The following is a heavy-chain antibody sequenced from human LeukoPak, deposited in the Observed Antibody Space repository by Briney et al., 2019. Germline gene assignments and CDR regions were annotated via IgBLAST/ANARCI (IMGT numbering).Heavy chain of an antibody. D-gene: IGHD1-26*01. Sequence: GGSLRLSCAASGFTFSSYEMNWVRQAPGKGLEWVSSISSSSSYIYYADSVKGRFTISRDNAKNSLYLQMNSLRAEDTAVYYCARAVGAIRWGDAFDIWGQGTMVTVSS. CDR2: ISSSSSYI. V-gene: IGHV3-21*01. J-gene: IGHJ3*02. CDR1: GFTFSSYE. CDR3: ARAVGAIRWGDAFDI.